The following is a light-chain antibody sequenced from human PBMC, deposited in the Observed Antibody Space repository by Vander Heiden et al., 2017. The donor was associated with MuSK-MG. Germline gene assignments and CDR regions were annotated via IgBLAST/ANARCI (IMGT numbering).Light chain of an antibody. V-gene: IGKV1-5*01. CDR1: QGISSW. CDR2: DAS. J-gene: IGKJ1*01. Sequence: IEMTPSPSTLSASVGDRVTITCRASQGISSWLDWYQQKPGKAPKLLIYDASSLESGVPSRFSGSGSGTEFTLTISSLQPDDFATYYCQQENSSPWTFGQGTKVEIK. CDR3: QQENSSPWT.